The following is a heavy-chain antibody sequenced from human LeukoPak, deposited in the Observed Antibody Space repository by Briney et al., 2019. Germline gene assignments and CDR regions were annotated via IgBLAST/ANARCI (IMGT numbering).Heavy chain of an antibody. V-gene: IGHV3-49*04. J-gene: IGHJ5*02. CDR3: TRDPGYCSSTSCHNWFDP. Sequence: PGGSLRLSCTASGFTFGDYAMSWVRQAPGKGLEWGGFIRSKAYGGTTEYAASVKGRFTISRDDSKSIAYLQMNSLKTEDTAVYYCTRDPGYCSSTSCHNWFDPWGQGTLVTVSS. CDR1: GFTFGDYA. CDR2: IRSKAYGGTT. D-gene: IGHD2-2*03.